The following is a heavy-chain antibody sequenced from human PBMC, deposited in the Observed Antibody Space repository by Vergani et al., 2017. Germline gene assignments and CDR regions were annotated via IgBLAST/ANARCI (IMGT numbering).Heavy chain of an antibody. CDR3: ASIGYRRWAYYFDY. CDR1: GDSISSNNC. J-gene: IGHJ4*02. Sequence: QVQLQESGPGLVKPRGTLYLTCAVSGDSISSNNCWIWVRQPPGKGMEWIGQICLIEDNKYSSALKSRVTVSVEESRKLFSLRLNSVTAADTAVYYCASIGYRRWAYYFDYWGQGILVTVSS. V-gene: IGHV4-4*03. D-gene: IGHD2-2*02. CDR2: ICLIEDN.